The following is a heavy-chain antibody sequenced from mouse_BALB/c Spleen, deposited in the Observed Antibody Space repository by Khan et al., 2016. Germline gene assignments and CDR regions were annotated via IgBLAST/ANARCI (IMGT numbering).Heavy chain of an antibody. Sequence: QVRLQQSGAELMKPGASVKISCKATGYTFSNYWNEWVKQRPGHGLEWIGDILPGSGYSNSIENFKGKATFTADASSNTAYMQLISLTSEDSAVYFCARTWYSMDYWGQGTSVTVSS. CDR2: ILPGSGYS. CDR3: ARTWYSMDY. CDR1: GYTFSNYW. V-gene: IGHV1-9*01. J-gene: IGHJ4*01.